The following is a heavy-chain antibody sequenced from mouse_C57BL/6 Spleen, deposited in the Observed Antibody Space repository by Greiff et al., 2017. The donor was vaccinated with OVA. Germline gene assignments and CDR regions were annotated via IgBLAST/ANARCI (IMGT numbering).Heavy chain of an antibody. CDR1: GYSITSGYY. D-gene: IGHD1-1*01. J-gene: IGHJ2*01. V-gene: IGHV3-6*01. Sequence: EVKLEESGPGLVKPSQSLSLTCSVTGYSITSGYYWNWIRQFPGNKLEWMGYISYDGSNNYNPSLKNRISITRDTSKNQFFLKLNSVTTEDTATYYCARAGTTVAYYFDYWGQGTTLTVSS. CDR3: ARAGTTVAYYFDY. CDR2: ISYDGSN.